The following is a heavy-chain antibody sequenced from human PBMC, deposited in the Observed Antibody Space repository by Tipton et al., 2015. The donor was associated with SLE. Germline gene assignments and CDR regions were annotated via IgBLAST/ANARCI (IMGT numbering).Heavy chain of an antibody. CDR1: GGSISSYF. V-gene: IGHV4-4*07. Sequence: TLSLTCTVSGGSISSYFWNWIRQPAGKGLEWIGRIYTSGSTYYNPSLNSRVTMSLDTSKNQFSLRLSSVTAADTAVYYCAREGAAAGTDGFDFWGQGTKVTVSS. CDR3: AREGAAAGTDGFDF. CDR2: IYTSGST. D-gene: IGHD6-13*01. J-gene: IGHJ3*01.